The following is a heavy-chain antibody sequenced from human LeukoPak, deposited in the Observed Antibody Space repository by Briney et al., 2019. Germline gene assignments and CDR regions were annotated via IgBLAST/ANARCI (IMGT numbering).Heavy chain of an antibody. J-gene: IGHJ6*02. D-gene: IGHD3-9*01. CDR3: ARMTNPDYDILTGYFIGYYYYGMDV. CDR1: GGSISSYY. Sequence: SETLSLTCTVSGGSISSYYWSWIRQPAGKGLEWIGRIYTSGSTNYNPSLKSRVTMSVDTSKNQFSLKLSSVTAADTAVYYCARMTNPDYDILTGYFIGYYYYGMDVWGQGTTVTVSS. CDR2: IYTSGST. V-gene: IGHV4-4*07.